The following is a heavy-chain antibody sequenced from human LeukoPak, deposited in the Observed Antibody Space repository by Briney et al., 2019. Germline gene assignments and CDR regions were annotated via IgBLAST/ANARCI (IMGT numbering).Heavy chain of an antibody. CDR1: GFSISNYA. Sequence: GGSLRLTCAASGFSISNYAMSWVRQAPGKGLEWVSSISGSVGSTNYADSVKGRFTISRDNSKNTLYLQMNSLRAEDTAVYYCAKTLPSSWYSFDYWGQGTLVTVSS. V-gene: IGHV3-23*01. CDR2: ISGSVGST. CDR3: AKTLPSSWYSFDY. D-gene: IGHD6-13*01. J-gene: IGHJ4*02.